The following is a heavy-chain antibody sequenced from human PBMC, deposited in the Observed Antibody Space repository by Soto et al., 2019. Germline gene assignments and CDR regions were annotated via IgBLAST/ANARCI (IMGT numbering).Heavy chain of an antibody. CDR2: ISAYNGDT. J-gene: IGHJ5*02. Sequence: ASVKVSCKASGYTFTSYGISWVRQAPGQGLEWIGWISAYNGDTNYIQKLQGRVTMTTDTSSSTAYMELRNLRSDDTAVYYCARDGGVNWFDPWGQGTLVTVS. CDR3: ARDGGVNWFDP. CDR1: GYTFTSYG. V-gene: IGHV1-18*01. D-gene: IGHD3-16*01.